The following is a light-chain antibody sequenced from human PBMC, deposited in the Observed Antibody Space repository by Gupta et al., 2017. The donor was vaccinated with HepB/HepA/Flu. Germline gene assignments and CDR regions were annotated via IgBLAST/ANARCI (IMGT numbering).Light chain of an antibody. J-gene: IGKJ2*01. CDR1: LSIGGNS. CDR3: QQYGSSPKYT. V-gene: IGKV3-20*01. CDR2: AAS. Sequence: EIVLTQSPGTLSLSPGARATPSCRASLSIGGNSLAWNQQKPGQAPRLLIYAASRMATGIPDRFSGSGSGTDFSLTISRLEPKDFAVYYCQQYGSSPKYTFGQGTKLEIK.